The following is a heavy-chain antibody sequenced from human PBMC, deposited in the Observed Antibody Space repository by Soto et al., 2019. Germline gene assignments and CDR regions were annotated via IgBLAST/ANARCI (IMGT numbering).Heavy chain of an antibody. V-gene: IGHV4-30-2*01. J-gene: IGHJ4*02. D-gene: IGHD2-2*01. Sequence: PSETLSLTCAVSGGSISSGGYSWSWIRQPPVKGLEWIGYMYHSGSTYYIPSLKSRVTISIDRSKNQFSLKLSSVTAAVTAVYYCARLPLYWGPGLLVSV. CDR1: GGSISSGGYS. CDR2: MYHSGST. CDR3: ARLPLY.